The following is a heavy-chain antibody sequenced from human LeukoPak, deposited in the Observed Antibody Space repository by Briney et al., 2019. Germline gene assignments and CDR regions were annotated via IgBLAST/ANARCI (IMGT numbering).Heavy chain of an antibody. J-gene: IGHJ5*02. CDR2: IYYSGST. CDR1: GGSISNSDYY. CDR3: ARGVTAAGNGVWQTKGSNWFDP. Sequence: SETLSLTCTVSGGSISNSDYYWGWIRQPPGQGLEWIGTIYYSGSTYYNPSLKSRVTISVDTSKNEFSLKLSSVTAADTAVYYCARGVTAAGNGVWQTKGSNWFDPWGQGTLVTVSS. V-gene: IGHV4-39*01. D-gene: IGHD6-13*01.